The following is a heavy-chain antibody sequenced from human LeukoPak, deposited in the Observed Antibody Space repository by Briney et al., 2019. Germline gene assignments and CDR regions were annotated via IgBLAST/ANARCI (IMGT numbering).Heavy chain of an antibody. CDR2: ISSSSNYI. CDR3: ARERGYSYGYSDY. J-gene: IGHJ4*02. V-gene: IGHV3-21*01. CDR1: GFTFSNAW. D-gene: IGHD5-18*01. Sequence: GGSLRLSCAASGFTFSNAWMNWVRQAPGKGLEWVSSISSSSNYIYYADSVKGRFTISRDNAKNSLYLQMNSLRAEDTAVYYCARERGYSYGYSDYWGQGTLVTVSS.